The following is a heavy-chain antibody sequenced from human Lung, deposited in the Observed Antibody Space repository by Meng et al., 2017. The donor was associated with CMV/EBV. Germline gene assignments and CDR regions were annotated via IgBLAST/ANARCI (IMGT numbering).Heavy chain of an antibody. Sequence: GGSLRLSCAASRIPFSAYTMNWVRQAPGKGLEWVSSFSSMSTSMSYADSVRGRFIVSRDNANNSLYLQMTGLRAEDTAVYYCALVPAATSFVGSWGQGTLVTVSS. D-gene: IGHD2-2*01. CDR3: ALVPAATSFVGS. V-gene: IGHV3-21*06. CDR2: FSSMSTSM. CDR1: RIPFSAYT. J-gene: IGHJ4*02.